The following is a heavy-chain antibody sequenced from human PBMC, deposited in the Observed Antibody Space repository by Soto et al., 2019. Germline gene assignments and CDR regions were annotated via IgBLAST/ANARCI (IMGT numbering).Heavy chain of an antibody. CDR2: INAGNVNT. CDR3: ASGLKHYYGSGTHTFYHYYGMDV. Sequence: QVQLVQSGAEVKKPGSSVKVSCQASGYTFTSYALHWVRQAPGQRLEWMGWINAGNVNTKYSQKFHNRITITRDTSTSTANMELRSLRSEDTAMYYCASGLKHYYGSGTHTFYHYYGMDVWGQGTTVTVSS. CDR1: GYTFTSYA. D-gene: IGHD3-10*01. J-gene: IGHJ6*02. V-gene: IGHV1-3*01.